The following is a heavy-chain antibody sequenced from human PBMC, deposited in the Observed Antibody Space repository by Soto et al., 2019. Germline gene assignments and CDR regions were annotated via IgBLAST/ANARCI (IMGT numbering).Heavy chain of an antibody. CDR3: ASQGPFGAFDI. Sequence: PSETLSLTCAASGGSISSGRYSWSWIRQPPGKGLEWIGYIYHSGSTYYNPSLKSRVTISVDRSKNQFSLKLSSVTAADTAVYYCASQGPFGAFDIWGQGTMVTVSS. J-gene: IGHJ3*02. V-gene: IGHV4-30-2*01. CDR2: IYHSGST. D-gene: IGHD3-10*01. CDR1: GGSISSGRYS.